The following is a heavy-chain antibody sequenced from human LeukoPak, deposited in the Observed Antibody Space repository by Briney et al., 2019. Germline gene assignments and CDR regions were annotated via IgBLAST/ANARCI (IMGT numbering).Heavy chain of an antibody. V-gene: IGHV4-39*01. CDR3: ARLVDDSTFDY. CDR2: IYYSGST. CDR1: GGSISSYY. D-gene: IGHD5/OR15-5a*01. Sequence: SETLSLTCTVSGGSISSYYWGWIRQPPGKGLEWIGSIYYSGSTYYNPSLKSRVTISVDTSKNQFSLKLSSVTAADTAVYYCARLVDDSTFDYWGQGTLVTVSS. J-gene: IGHJ4*02.